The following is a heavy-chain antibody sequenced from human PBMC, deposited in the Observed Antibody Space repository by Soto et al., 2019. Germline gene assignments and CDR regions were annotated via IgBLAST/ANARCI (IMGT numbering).Heavy chain of an antibody. J-gene: IGHJ4*02. CDR1: GLTFSNYA. CDR2: MSGSSSTT. Sequence: EVRLLESGGGLVKPGGSLRLSCATSGLTFSNYAMSWVRQAPGGGREWVSAMSGSSSTTYYADSVRGRFTISRDRSKNTLYLQMSSLRAEDTALYYCAKNQERELPRVIDFWGQGTLVTVSX. V-gene: IGHV3-23*01. CDR3: AKNQERELPRVIDF. D-gene: IGHD1-7*01.